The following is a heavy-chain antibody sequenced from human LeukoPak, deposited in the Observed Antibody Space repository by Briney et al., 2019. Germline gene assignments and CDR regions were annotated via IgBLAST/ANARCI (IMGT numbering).Heavy chain of an antibody. CDR1: GFTFSSYG. D-gene: IGHD3-22*01. CDR3: AKEGYDSSGYYGLDY. V-gene: IGHV3-30*02. CDR2: IRYDGSNK. J-gene: IGHJ4*02. Sequence: GGSLRLSCAASGFTFSSYGMHWVRQAPGKVLEWVAFIRYDGSNKYYADSVKGRFTISRDNSKNTLYLQMNSLRAEDTAVYYCAKEGYDSSGYYGLDYWGQGTLVTVSS.